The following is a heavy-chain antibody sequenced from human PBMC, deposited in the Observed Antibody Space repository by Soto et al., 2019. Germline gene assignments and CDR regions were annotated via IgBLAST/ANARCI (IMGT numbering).Heavy chain of an antibody. V-gene: IGHV3-33*01. CDR2: IWYDGSNK. D-gene: IGHD2-2*01. Sequence: PGGSLRLSCAASGFTFSSYGMHWVRQAPGKGLEWVAVIWYDGSNKYYADSVKGRFTISRDNSKNTLYLQMNSLRAEDTAVYYCARDCSIVVVPAAFDDAFDIWGQGTMVTVSS. CDR3: ARDCSIVVVPAAFDDAFDI. CDR1: GFTFSSYG. J-gene: IGHJ3*02.